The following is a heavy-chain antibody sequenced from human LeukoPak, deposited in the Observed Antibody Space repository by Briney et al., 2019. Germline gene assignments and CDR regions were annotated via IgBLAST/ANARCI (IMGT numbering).Heavy chain of an antibody. V-gene: IGHV1-2*02. CDR3: ARDVRYFDWLFPGDD. Sequence: GASVKVSCKASGYTFTGYYIHWVRQAPGQGLEWMGWINPNSGGTNYAQKFQGRVTMTRDTSITTAYMELSRLRTDDTAVYYCARDVRYFDWLFPGDDWGQGALVIVSS. CDR2: INPNSGGT. J-gene: IGHJ4*02. D-gene: IGHD3-9*01. CDR1: GYTFTGYY.